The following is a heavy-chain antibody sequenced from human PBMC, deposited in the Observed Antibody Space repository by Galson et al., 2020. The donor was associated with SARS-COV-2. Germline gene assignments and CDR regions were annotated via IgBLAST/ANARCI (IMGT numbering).Heavy chain of an antibody. V-gene: IGHV3-11*03. D-gene: IGHD1-1*01. CDR3: ARLSINWLSPPDHGVDV. Sequence: GESLKISCAASGFRFSDYYLGWIRQAPGKGLEWVSYISSSSRDTKYAESLKGRFSISRDNAKNSLYLQMNSLRADDSGVYYCARLSINWLSPPDHGVDVWGQGTTVTVSS. CDR1: GFRFSDYY. CDR2: ISSSSRDT. J-gene: IGHJ6*02.